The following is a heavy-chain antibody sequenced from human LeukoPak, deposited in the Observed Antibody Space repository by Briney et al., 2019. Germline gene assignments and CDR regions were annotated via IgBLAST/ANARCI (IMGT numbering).Heavy chain of an antibody. CDR2: INHSGST. Sequence: SETLCLTCAVYGGSFSACYWSWIRQPPGKELEWIGEINHSGSTNYNPSLKSRVTISVDTSKNQFSLKLSSVTAADTAVYYCARARTTGLADVWGQGTTVTVSS. J-gene: IGHJ6*02. CDR3: ARARTTGLADV. V-gene: IGHV4-34*01. CDR1: GGSFSACY. D-gene: IGHD1-1*01.